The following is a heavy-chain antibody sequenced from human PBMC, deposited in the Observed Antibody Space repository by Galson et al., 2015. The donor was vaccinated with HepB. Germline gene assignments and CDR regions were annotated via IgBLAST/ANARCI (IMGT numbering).Heavy chain of an antibody. CDR2: ISSTNRYI. J-gene: IGHJ4*02. CDR3: AREEGEMFDY. CDR1: GFTFSTYT. Sequence: SLRLSCAASGFTFSTYTINWVRQAPGKGLEWVACISSTNRYIYYADSVKGRFTVSRDNARNSVYLQMNSLRAEDTAVYYCAREEGEMFDYWGQGALVTVSS. V-gene: IGHV3-21*03. D-gene: IGHD3-16*01.